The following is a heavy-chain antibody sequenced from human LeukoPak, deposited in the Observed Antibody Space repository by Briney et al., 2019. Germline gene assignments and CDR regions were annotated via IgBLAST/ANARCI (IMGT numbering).Heavy chain of an antibody. CDR2: IWYDGSNK. V-gene: IGHV3-30*19. CDR3: ARDNRHYDSSGYLDY. Sequence: QPGRSLRLSCAASGFTFSSYGMHWVRQAPGKGLEWVAVIWYDGSNKYYADSVKGRFTISRDNSKNTLYLQMNSLRAEDTAVYYCARDNRHYDSSGYLDYWGQGTLVTVSS. D-gene: IGHD3-22*01. CDR1: GFTFSSYG. J-gene: IGHJ4*02.